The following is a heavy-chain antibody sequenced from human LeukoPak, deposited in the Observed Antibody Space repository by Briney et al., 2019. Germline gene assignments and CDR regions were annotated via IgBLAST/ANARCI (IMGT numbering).Heavy chain of an antibody. Sequence: GGSLRLSCAASGFTFSSYEMNWVRQAPGKGLVWVSRMNSDGTSITYADSVKGRFTVARDNAKNTLYLQMNSLRAEDTAVYYCTRELEVDDAFDIWGQGTMVTVSS. D-gene: IGHD3-22*01. V-gene: IGHV3-74*01. J-gene: IGHJ3*02. CDR3: TRELEVDDAFDI. CDR1: GFTFSSYE. CDR2: MNSDGTSI.